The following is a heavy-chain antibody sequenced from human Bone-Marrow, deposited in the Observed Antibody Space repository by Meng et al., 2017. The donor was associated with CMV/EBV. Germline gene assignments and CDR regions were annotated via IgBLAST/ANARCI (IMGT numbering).Heavy chain of an antibody. D-gene: IGHD1-26*01. CDR2: ISVSGGST. CDR1: GLTFSSYR. V-gene: IGHV3-23*01. Sequence: WELGEGVGQTGGYLRLSFTAAGLTFSSYRISWVRQAPGKGLEWVSAISVSGGSTYYADSVKGRLTISRDNSQNKLYLQMNSLRAEDTAVYYCARGVAEFLGWEMGYWGQGTLVTVSS. CDR3: ARGVAEFLGWEMGY. J-gene: IGHJ4*02.